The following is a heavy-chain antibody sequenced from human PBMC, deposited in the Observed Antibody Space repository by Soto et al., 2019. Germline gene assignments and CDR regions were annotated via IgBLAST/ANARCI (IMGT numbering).Heavy chain of an antibody. CDR2: IYYSGST. D-gene: IGHD3-9*01. J-gene: IGHJ6*02. V-gene: IGHV4-30-4*01. CDR1: GGSISSGDYY. Sequence: SETLSLTCTVSGGSISSGDYYWSWIRQPPGKGLEWIGYIYYSGSTYYNPSLKSRVTISVDTSKNQFSLKLSSVTAADTAVYYCARDLHSYYDILTGSGMDVWGQGTTVTVSS. CDR3: ARDLHSYYDILTGSGMDV.